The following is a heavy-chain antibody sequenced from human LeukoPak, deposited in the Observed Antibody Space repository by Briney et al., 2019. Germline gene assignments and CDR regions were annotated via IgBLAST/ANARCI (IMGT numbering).Heavy chain of an antibody. D-gene: IGHD5-24*01. Sequence: PSETLSLTCAVYGGSFSGYYWSWIRQPPGKGLEWIGEINHSGSTNYNPSLKCRVTISVDTSKNQFSLKLSSVTAADTAVYYCARGKPRWLQLSYWGQGTLVTVSS. CDR2: INHSGST. V-gene: IGHV4-34*01. CDR1: GGSFSGYY. CDR3: ARGKPRWLQLSY. J-gene: IGHJ4*02.